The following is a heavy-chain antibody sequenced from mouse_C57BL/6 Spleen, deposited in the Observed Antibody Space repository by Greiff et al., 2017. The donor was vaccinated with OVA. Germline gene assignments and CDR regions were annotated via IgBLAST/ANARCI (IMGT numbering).Heavy chain of an antibody. CDR3: ARSTTTVVATDWYFDV. J-gene: IGHJ1*03. Sequence: DVQLQESGAELVKPGASVKLSCTASGFNIKDYYMHWVKQRTEQGLEWIGRIDPEDGETKYAPKFQGKATITADTSSNTAYLQLSSLTSEDTAVYYCARSTTTVVATDWYFDVWGTGTTVTVSS. CDR2: IDPEDGET. V-gene: IGHV14-2*01. D-gene: IGHD1-1*01. CDR1: GFNIKDYY.